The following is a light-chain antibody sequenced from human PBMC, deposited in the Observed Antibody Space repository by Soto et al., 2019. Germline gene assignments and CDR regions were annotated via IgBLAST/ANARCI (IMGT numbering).Light chain of an antibody. CDR3: QLYYSTPLA. Sequence: DIVMTQSPDSLAVSLGESATIDCKSSQSVLYCSNNQNYLAWYQQKPGQPPKLLIYWASIRQSGVPDRFSGSGSGTDFTLTISSLQAEDVAGYYCQLYYSTPLAFGGGTRVDI. CDR2: WAS. J-gene: IGKJ4*01. V-gene: IGKV4-1*01. CDR1: QSVLYCSNNQNY.